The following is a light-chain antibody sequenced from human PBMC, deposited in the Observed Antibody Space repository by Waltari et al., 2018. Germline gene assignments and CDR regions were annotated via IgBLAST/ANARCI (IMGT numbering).Light chain of an antibody. CDR3: QQSYSAPLH. CDR2: TAS. Sequence: DIQMTQSPSSLSASVGDRVPITCRASQSIGSPLNWYQHKPGKAPKLLIYTASSLQSGVPSTFSGSGSGTDFTLAITDLQPDDFATYYCQQSYSAPLHFGGGTRVDI. J-gene: IGKJ4*01. V-gene: IGKV1-39*01. CDR1: QSIGSP.